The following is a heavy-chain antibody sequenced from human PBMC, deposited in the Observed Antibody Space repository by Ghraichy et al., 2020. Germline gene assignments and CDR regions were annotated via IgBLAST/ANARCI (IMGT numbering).Heavy chain of an antibody. Sequence: GGSLRLSCAASGFTFITYCMHWVRQAPGKGLEWVSVISNDGNFKYYADSVKGRFTISRENPKNTLYLQMNSLRAEDTAVYYCARDIKSSSWSYYYYARDVWRQGTTVTVSS. J-gene: IGHJ6*02. CDR1: GFTFITYC. V-gene: IGHV3-30*03. D-gene: IGHD6-13*01. CDR2: ISNDGNFK. CDR3: ARDIKSSSWSYYYYARDV.